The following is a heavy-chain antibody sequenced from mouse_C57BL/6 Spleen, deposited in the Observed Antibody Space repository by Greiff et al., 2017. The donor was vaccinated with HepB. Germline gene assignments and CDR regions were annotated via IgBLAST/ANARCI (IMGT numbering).Heavy chain of an antibody. Sequence: QVQLQQPGAELVKPGASVKLSCKASGYTFPSYWMHWVKQRPGQGLEWIGMIHPNSGSTNYNEKFKSKATLTVDKSSSTAYMQLSSLTSEDSAVYYCARGDYSNYGAIYWGQGTTLTVSS. J-gene: IGHJ2*01. CDR1: GYTFPSYW. D-gene: IGHD2-5*01. CDR2: IHPNSGST. CDR3: ARGDYSNYGAIY. V-gene: IGHV1-64*01.